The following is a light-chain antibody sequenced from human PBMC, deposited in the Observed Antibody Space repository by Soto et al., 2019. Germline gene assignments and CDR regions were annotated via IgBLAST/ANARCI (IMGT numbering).Light chain of an antibody. CDR2: AAS. Sequence: DIQLTQSPSFLSASVGDRVTITCRASQGINKYLGWYQQKPGKAPKLLIYAASTLQSGVPSRFSGSGSGTEFTLTISSLQPEDSATYYCQQLNSYPITFGPGTKVDI. J-gene: IGKJ3*01. CDR1: QGINKY. CDR3: QQLNSYPIT. V-gene: IGKV1-9*01.